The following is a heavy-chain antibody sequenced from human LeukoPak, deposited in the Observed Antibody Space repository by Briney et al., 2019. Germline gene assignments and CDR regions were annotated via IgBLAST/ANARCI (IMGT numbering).Heavy chain of an antibody. CDR2: IYYSGST. Sequence: PSETLSLTCAVYGGSFSGYYWSWIRQPPGKGLEWIGYIYYSGSTNYNPSLKSRVTISVDTSKNQFSLKLSSVTAADTAVYYCARGSDYYDSSGPDYWGQGTLVTVSS. D-gene: IGHD3-22*01. CDR1: GGSFSGYY. V-gene: IGHV4-59*01. J-gene: IGHJ4*02. CDR3: ARGSDYYDSSGPDY.